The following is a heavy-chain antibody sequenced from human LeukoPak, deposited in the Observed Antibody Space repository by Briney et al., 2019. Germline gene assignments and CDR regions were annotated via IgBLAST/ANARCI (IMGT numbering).Heavy chain of an antibody. V-gene: IGHV4-4*02. CDR3: AKETDYSHPNWFDP. D-gene: IGHD4-11*01. CDR1: GSSLSSAYW. J-gene: IGHJ5*02. Sequence: SGTLSLTCAVSGSSLSSAYWWSWVRQSPGMGLEWIGQVSYSGTTKYTASLRSRLFISVDRSKNQSSLEMNSMTAADTAVYFCAKETDYSHPNWFDPWGQGILVTVSS. CDR2: VSYSGTT.